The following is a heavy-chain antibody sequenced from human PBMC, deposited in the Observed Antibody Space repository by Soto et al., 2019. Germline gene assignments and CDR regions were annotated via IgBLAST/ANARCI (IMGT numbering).Heavy chain of an antibody. D-gene: IGHD2-8*01. Sequence: VQLVESGGDLVQPGGSLRLSCVASGFTFSPYWMSWVRQAPGRGLQWVATINNDGSEKYYADSVKGRFTISRDNARDSLYLQLTSPRAEDTAIYYCARGSNQDYWGQGTLVAVSS. V-gene: IGHV3-7*03. CDR2: INNDGSEK. CDR3: ARGSNQDY. CDR1: GFTFSPYW. J-gene: IGHJ4*02.